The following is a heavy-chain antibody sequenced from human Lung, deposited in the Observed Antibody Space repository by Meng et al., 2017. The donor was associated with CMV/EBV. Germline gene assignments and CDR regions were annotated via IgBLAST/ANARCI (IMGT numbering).Heavy chain of an antibody. CDR2: IWNARRSK. CDR1: GFTFSSYG. Sequence: SCAATGFTFSSYGMHWVRQAPGRGLEWVAVIWNARRSKYYADSVKDRFTISRDNSKNTLYLQMYNMRADDTAVYHCAKAHFGGYFDGRDGMDVWXQGTXVTVSS. CDR3: AKAHFGGYFDGRDGMDV. J-gene: IGHJ6*02. V-gene: IGHV3-33*06. D-gene: IGHD3-9*01.